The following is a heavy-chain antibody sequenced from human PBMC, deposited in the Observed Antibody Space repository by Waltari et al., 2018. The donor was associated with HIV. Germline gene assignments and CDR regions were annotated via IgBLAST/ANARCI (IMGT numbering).Heavy chain of an antibody. V-gene: IGHV4-39*01. CDR1: GASVSSSRYF. CDR2: IYYTGRA. D-gene: IGHD1-26*01. CDR3: ARHALRVGAAYWNFDL. Sequence: QLQLQESGPGLVKPSETLSLTCAVSGASVSSSRYFWGWIRQHPGKGLEWVGRIYYTGRAYYNPSLKSRVTISVDTSKNQFSLKVTSVTAADTAVYYCARHALRVGAAYWNFDLWGRGTLVTVSS. J-gene: IGHJ2*01.